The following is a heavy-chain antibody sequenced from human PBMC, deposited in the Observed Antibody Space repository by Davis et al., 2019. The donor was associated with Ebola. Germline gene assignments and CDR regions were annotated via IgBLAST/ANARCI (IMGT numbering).Heavy chain of an antibody. D-gene: IGHD3-3*01. CDR2: ISSSGNTI. Sequence: GGSLRLSCAASGFTFSDYYMSWIRQAPGKGLEWVSYISSSGNTIYYADSVKGRFTISRDNAKNSLYLQMNSLRAEDTAVYYCARDWYDFWSGYYYYYGMDVWGQGTTVTVSS. J-gene: IGHJ6*02. CDR3: ARDWYDFWSGYYYYYGMDV. V-gene: IGHV3-11*04. CDR1: GFTFSDYY.